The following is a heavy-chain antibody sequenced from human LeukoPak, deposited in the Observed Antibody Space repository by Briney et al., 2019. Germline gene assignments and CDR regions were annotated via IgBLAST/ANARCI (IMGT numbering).Heavy chain of an antibody. CDR1: GYTFTSYD. Sequence: GASVKVSCKASGYTFTSYDINWVRQATGQGLEWMGWMNPNSGNTGYAQKFQGRVTITRNTSISTAYMELSSLRSEDTAVYYCARGRYSSGWFHYYYYKDVWGKGTTVTVSS. J-gene: IGHJ6*03. V-gene: IGHV1-8*01. D-gene: IGHD6-19*01. CDR2: MNPNSGNT. CDR3: ARGRYSSGWFHYYYYKDV.